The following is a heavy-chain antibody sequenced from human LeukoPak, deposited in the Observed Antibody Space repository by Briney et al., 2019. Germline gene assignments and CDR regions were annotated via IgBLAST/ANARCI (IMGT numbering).Heavy chain of an antibody. V-gene: IGHV3-74*01. J-gene: IGHJ4*02. CDR3: AAQQGGTPAY. Sequence: GGSLRLSCAASGLTFSNHRMHWVRQAPGKGLVWVSRITNDGSSTTYADSVKGRFNVPRDNAKNMLYLQVTSLRAEDTAVYYCAAQQGGTPAYWGQGTLVPVSS. CDR2: ITNDGSST. CDR1: GLTFSNHR. D-gene: IGHD3-16*01.